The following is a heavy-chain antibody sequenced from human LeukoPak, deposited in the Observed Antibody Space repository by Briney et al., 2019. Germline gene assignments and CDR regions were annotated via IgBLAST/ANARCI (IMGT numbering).Heavy chain of an antibody. CDR1: GYTLTELS. D-gene: IGHD6-13*01. Sequence: ASVKVSCKVSGYTLTELSIHWVRQAPGKGLQWMGRFDPEDGETIYAQKFQGRVTMTEDTSTDTAYMELSSLRSDDTAVYYCASIAAAGIAGARDAFDIWGQGTMVTVSS. CDR2: FDPEDGET. J-gene: IGHJ3*02. V-gene: IGHV1-24*01. CDR3: ASIAAAGIAGARDAFDI.